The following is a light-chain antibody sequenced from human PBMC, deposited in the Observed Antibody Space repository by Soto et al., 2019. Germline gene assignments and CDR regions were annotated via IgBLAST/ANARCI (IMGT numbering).Light chain of an antibody. CDR2: AAS. Sequence: DIQMTQSPSSVSASVGDRVTITCRASQGVNSWLSWYQQKPGKAPKLLIYAASTLHSGVPSRFSGSGSGTDFPLTLSSLQPEDFATYFWQQSNYLPLTFGGGTKVEIK. J-gene: IGKJ4*01. CDR3: QQSNYLPLT. V-gene: IGKV1-12*01. CDR1: QGVNSW.